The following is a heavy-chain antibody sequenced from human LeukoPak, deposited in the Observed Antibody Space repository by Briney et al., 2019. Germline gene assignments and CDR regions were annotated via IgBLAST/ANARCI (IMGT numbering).Heavy chain of an antibody. CDR1: GFRFDSFY. CDR2: ISASGAVP. CDR3: AWSLIVASEDY. D-gene: IGHD3-22*01. V-gene: IGHV3-11*04. J-gene: IGHJ4*02. Sequence: PGGSLRLSCAASGFRFDSFYMGWIRQVPGKGLDYIALISASGAVPYYAESVKGRFTISRDNAKNSVSLQMNSLSADDTAVYYCAWSLIVASEDYWGQGTLVTVSS.